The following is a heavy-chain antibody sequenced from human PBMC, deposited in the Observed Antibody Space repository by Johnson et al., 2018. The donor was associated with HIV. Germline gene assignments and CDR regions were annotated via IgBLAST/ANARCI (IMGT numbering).Heavy chain of an antibody. CDR3: ASDYGDYDHAFDI. Sequence: QVQLVESGGGLVQPGGSLRLSCAASGFSFSDYFVSWIRQAPGKGLEWVSYISRGGSSASVIYYADSVKGRFTISRENAKNSVYLQMNSLRSDETAVYYCASDYGDYDHAFDIWGQGTMVTVSS. J-gene: IGHJ3*02. D-gene: IGHD4-17*01. CDR1: GFSFSDYF. V-gene: IGHV3-11*04. CDR2: ISRGGSSASVI.